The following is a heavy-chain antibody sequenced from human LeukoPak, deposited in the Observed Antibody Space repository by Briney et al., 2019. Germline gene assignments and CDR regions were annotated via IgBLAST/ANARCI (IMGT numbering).Heavy chain of an antibody. J-gene: IGHJ3*02. CDR2: IYYSGST. CDR1: GGSVSSGSYY. Sequence: SETLSLTCTVSGGSVSSGSYYWSWIRQPPGKGLEWIGYIYYSGSTNYNPPLKSRVTISVDTSKNQFSLKLSSVTAADTAVYYCARELWYYDFWSGYSNDAFDIWGQGTMVTVSS. V-gene: IGHV4-61*01. CDR3: ARELWYYDFWSGYSNDAFDI. D-gene: IGHD3-3*01.